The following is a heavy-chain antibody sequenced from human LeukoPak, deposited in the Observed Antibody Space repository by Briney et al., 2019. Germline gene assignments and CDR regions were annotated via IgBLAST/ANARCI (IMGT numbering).Heavy chain of an antibody. CDR1: GFTFSNYA. Sequence: GGSLRLSCAASGFTFSNYAMSWVCQAPGKGLEWVSAISGSGGSTYYADSVKGRFTISRDNSKNTLYLQMNSLGAEDTAVYYCARYTTPYFDNWGQGTLVTVSS. J-gene: IGHJ4*02. V-gene: IGHV3-23*01. CDR3: ARYTTPYFDN. D-gene: IGHD5-18*01. CDR2: ISGSGGST.